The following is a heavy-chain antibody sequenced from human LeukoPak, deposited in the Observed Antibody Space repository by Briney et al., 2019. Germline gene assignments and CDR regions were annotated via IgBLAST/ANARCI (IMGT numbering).Heavy chain of an antibody. CDR2: IYYSGST. CDR3: ARDRRDVVRGVINSCGMDV. V-gene: IGHV4-61*01. Sequence: SETLSLTCTVSGGSFSSASHYWSWIRQPPGEGLEWIGYIYYSGSTNYNPSLKSRVTISVDTSKNQFSLKVSSVTAADTAVYYCARDRRDVVRGVINSCGMDVWGQGTTVTVSS. J-gene: IGHJ6*02. D-gene: IGHD3-10*01. CDR1: GGSFSSASHY.